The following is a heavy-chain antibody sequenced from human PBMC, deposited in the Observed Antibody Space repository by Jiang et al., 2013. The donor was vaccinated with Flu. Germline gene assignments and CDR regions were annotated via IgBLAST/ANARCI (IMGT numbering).Heavy chain of an antibody. D-gene: IGHD4-11*01. Sequence: ISSSGSTIYYADSVKGRFTISRDNAKNSLYLQMNSLRAEDTAVYYCARAHDYSNYETYYYYYGMDVWGQGTTVTVSS. J-gene: IGHJ6*02. CDR2: ISSSGSTI. V-gene: IGHV3-11*01. CDR3: ARAHDYSNYETYYYYYGMDV.